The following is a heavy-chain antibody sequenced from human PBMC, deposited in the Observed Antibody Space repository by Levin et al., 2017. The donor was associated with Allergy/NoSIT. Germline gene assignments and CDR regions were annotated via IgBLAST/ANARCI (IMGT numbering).Heavy chain of an antibody. CDR3: ARSSVRFLEWFPDFLDY. CDR1: GGSISSSSYY. Sequence: SETLSLTCTVSGGSISSSSYYWGWIRQPPGKGLEWIGSIYYSGSTYYNPSLKSRVTISVDTSKNQFSLKLSSVTVADTAVYYCARSSVRFLEWFPDFLDYWGQGTLVTVSS. CDR2: IYYSGST. V-gene: IGHV4-39*01. D-gene: IGHD3-3*01. J-gene: IGHJ4*02.